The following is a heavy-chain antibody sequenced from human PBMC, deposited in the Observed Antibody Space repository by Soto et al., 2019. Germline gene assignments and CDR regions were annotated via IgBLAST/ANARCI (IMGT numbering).Heavy chain of an antibody. D-gene: IGHD3-10*01. J-gene: IGHJ4*02. CDR1: GFTFTSSA. CDR2: IVVGSGNT. Sequence: GASVKVSGKASGFTFTSSAVQWVRQARKQRLEWIGWIVVGSGNTNYAQKFQERVTITRDMSTSTAYMELSSLRSEDTAVYYCAAGYYYGSGSYSPLDYWGQGTLVTVS. CDR3: AAGYYYGSGSYSPLDY. V-gene: IGHV1-58*01.